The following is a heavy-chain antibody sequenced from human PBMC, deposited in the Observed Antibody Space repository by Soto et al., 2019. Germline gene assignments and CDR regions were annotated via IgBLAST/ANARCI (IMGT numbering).Heavy chain of an antibody. CDR3: ARDGSSTVTKENWFDP. D-gene: IGHD4-4*01. CDR1: GGSISSGDYY. J-gene: IGHJ5*02. CDR2: IYYSGST. Sequence: SETLSLTCTVSGGSISSGDYYWSWIRQPPGKGLEWIGYIYYSGSTYYNPSLKSRVTISVDTSKNQFSLKLSSVTAADTAVYYCARDGSSTVTKENWFDPWGQGTLVTVS. V-gene: IGHV4-30-4*01.